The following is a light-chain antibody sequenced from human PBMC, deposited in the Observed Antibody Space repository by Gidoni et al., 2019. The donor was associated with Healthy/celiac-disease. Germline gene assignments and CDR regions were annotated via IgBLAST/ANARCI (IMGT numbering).Light chain of an antibody. Sequence: IVLPQSPPTLPVSPGERATLTCRASQSVSSNLAWYQQKPGQAPRLLIYGASTRDTGIPARFSGSGSGTEFTLTISSLQSEDFAVYYCQQYNNWLGTFGQGTKVEIK. CDR1: QSVSSN. CDR3: QQYNNWLGT. J-gene: IGKJ1*01. V-gene: IGKV3D-15*01. CDR2: GAS.